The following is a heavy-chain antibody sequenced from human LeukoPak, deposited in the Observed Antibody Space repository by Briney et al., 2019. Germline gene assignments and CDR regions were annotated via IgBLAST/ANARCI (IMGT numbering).Heavy chain of an antibody. D-gene: IGHD3-3*01. CDR1: GFTFSSYW. V-gene: IGHV3-7*01. J-gene: IGHJ4*02. Sequence: GGSLRLSCAASGFTFSSYWMSWVRQAPGKGLEWVANIKQDGSEKYYVDSVKGRFTISRDNSKDTLYLEMNSLRAEDTAVYYCAKEGDFWSGYYGDWGQGSLVTVSS. CDR3: AKEGDFWSGYYGD. CDR2: IKQDGSEK.